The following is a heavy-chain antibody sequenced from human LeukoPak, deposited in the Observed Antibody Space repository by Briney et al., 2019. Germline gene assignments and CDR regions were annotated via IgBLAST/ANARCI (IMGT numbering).Heavy chain of an antibody. CDR1: GFTFSSYS. CDR3: ARAYYYDSSGYTPRY. Sequence: PGGSLRLSCAASGFTFSSYSMNWVRQAPGRGLEWVSSISSSSSYIYYADSVKGRFTISRDNAKNSLYLQMNSLRAEDTAVYYCARAYYYDSSGYTPRYWGQGTLVTVSS. V-gene: IGHV3-21*01. J-gene: IGHJ4*02. D-gene: IGHD3-22*01. CDR2: ISSSSSYI.